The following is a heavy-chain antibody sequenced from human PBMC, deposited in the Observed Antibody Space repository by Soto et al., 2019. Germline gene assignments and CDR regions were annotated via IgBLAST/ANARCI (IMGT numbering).Heavy chain of an antibody. CDR1: GFTFSSYS. D-gene: IGHD2-2*01. CDR2: ISSSSSYI. V-gene: IGHV3-21*01. J-gene: IGHJ3*02. Sequence: GGSLRLSCAASGFTFSSYSMNWVRQAPGKGLEWVSSISSSSSYIYYADSVKGRFTISRDNAKNSLYLQMNSLRAEDTAVYYCARDYGPSLPAAMRDDAFDIWGQGTMVTVSS. CDR3: ARDYGPSLPAAMRDDAFDI.